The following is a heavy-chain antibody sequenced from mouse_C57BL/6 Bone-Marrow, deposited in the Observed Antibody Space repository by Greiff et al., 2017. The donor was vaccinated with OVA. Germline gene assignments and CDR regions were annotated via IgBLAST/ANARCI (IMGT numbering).Heavy chain of an antibody. D-gene: IGHD1-1*01. Sequence: VQLKESGPELVKPGASVKLSCKASGYTFTSYDINWVKQRPGQGLEWIGWIYPRDGSTKYNEKFKGKATLTVDTSSSTAYMELHSLTSEDSAVYCCAREVSYYGSSYWYFDVWGTGTTVTVSS. J-gene: IGHJ1*03. CDR1: GYTFTSYD. CDR2: IYPRDGST. CDR3: AREVSYYGSSYWYFDV. V-gene: IGHV1-85*01.